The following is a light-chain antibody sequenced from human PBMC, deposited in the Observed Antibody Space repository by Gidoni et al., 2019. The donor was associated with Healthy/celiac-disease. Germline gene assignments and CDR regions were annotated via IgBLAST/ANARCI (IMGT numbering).Light chain of an antibody. CDR2: KAS. V-gene: IGKV1-5*03. Sequence: DIQMHQSPSTLSASVGDRLTITCRASQSISSWLAWYQQKPGKAPKLLIYKASSLESGVPSRCSGSGSGTEFTLTISSLQPDDFATYYCQQYNSYCTFGQGTKLEIK. CDR1: QSISSW. CDR3: QQYNSYCT. J-gene: IGKJ2*02.